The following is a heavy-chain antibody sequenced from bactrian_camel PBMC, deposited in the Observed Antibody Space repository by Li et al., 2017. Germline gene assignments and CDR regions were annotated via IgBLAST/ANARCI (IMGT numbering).Heavy chain of an antibody. V-gene: IGHV3S53*01. CDR2: IDNAGNT. CDR3: AADKTPREVRSGRCWGNY. D-gene: IGHD1*01. CDR1: ASLSLVC. J-gene: IGHJ4*01. Sequence: HVQLVESGGGLVQPGESLRLSCAVSASLSLVCMGWFRQAPGKEREGVAHIDNAGNTYYADSVKGRFTISQDNAKSTLYLQMNNLKPEDTAMYYCAADKTPREVRSGRCWGNYRGQGTQVTVS.